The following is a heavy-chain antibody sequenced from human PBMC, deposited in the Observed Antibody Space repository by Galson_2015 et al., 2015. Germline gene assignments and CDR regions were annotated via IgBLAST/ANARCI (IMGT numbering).Heavy chain of an antibody. J-gene: IGHJ6*02. D-gene: IGHD3-3*01. Sequence: SATLSLTCAVYGRSFSGYYWSWIRQPPGEGLEWLGEISHTGSTNYNTSLKSRVTISVNTSNNKFSMKLTSVNAADTAVYYCARVGPTITVFGGGMDVWGQGTTVTVSS. V-gene: IGHV4-34*01. CDR2: ISHTGST. CDR3: ARVGPTITVFGGGMDV. CDR1: GRSFSGYY.